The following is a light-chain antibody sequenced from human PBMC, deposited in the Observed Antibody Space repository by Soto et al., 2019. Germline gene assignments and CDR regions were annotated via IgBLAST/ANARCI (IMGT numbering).Light chain of an antibody. CDR1: QSFRGL. J-gene: IGKJ5*01. Sequence: VLTQSPVTLSFSPGERAPLSCRASQSFRGLLAWYQQKPGQAPRLLIYGASNRATGIPDRFSGSGSGTDFTLTISRLEPEDFAVYYCQQYENSPITFGQGTRLEFK. CDR2: GAS. CDR3: QQYENSPIT. V-gene: IGKV3-20*01.